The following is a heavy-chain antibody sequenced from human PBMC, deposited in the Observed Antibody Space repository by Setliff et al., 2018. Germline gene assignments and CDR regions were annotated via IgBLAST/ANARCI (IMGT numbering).Heavy chain of an antibody. V-gene: IGHV4-59*08. CDR2: IYYSGST. Sequence: PSETLSLTCTVSGGSITSYYWSWIRQPPGKGLEWIGYIYYSGSTNYNPSLKSRVTISVDTSKNQFSLELNSVTAADAAIYYCTRSSNFWNGYLFDWWGQGSLVTVSS. D-gene: IGHD3-3*01. CDR1: GGSITSYY. CDR3: TRSSNFWNGYLFDW. J-gene: IGHJ4*02.